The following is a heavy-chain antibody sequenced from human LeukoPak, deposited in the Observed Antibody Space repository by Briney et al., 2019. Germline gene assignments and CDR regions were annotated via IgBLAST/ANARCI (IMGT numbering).Heavy chain of an antibody. CDR3: ARDLEHCRNIICSNSAY. D-gene: IGHD2-2*01. CDR1: GYNFDRYG. J-gene: IGHJ4*02. Sequence: ASVRVSCKGSGYNFDRYGVNWVRQAPGQGLEWVGWISTYNGNTFYAQKFEGRVTMTTDTSTNTVYMDLRSLRSDDTAVYYCARDLEHCRNIICSNSAYWGQGTLVTVSS. V-gene: IGHV1-18*04. CDR2: ISTYNGNT.